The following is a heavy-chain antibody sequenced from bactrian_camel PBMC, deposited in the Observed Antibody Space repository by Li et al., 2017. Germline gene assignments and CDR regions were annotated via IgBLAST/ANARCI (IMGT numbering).Heavy chain of an antibody. V-gene: IGHV3S57*01. CDR3: AVLSQFNHCRGVLVGIWQQYAS. Sequence: HVQLVESGGGSVQAGGSLRLSCSASGSPYSSHFMGWFRQAPGKEREGVACIDTESNTVYADSVRGRFTISTDDANNTLDLQIDSLQPEDTAMYYCAVLSQFNHCRGVLVGIWQQYASWGQGTQVTVS. J-gene: IGHJ4*01. D-gene: IGHD5*01. CDR1: GSPYSSHF. CDR2: IDTESNT.